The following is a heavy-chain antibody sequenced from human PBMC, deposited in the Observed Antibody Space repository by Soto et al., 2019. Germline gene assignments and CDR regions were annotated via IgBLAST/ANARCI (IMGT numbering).Heavy chain of an antibody. V-gene: IGHV4-59*01. CDR3: AREGGGYRFDY. CDR2: IFFSGNT. D-gene: IGHD1-1*01. CDR1: GDFSSAYY. J-gene: IGHJ4*02. Sequence: HVQLQESGPGLVKPSETLSLTCTVSGDFSSAYYWSWIRQSPGKGLEWLGYIFFSGNTKYNPSLKSRLPLSLDASKKQFSLKMAFVTTADTAVYYCAREGGGYRFDYWGQGTLVTVSS.